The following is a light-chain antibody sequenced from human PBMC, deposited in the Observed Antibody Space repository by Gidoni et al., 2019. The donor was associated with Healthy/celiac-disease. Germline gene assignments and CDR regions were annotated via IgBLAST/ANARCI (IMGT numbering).Light chain of an antibody. J-gene: IGLJ2*01. V-gene: IGLV3-1*01. CDR1: NLGDKY. CDR2: QDS. Sequence: SYALTPPPSVSVSPGQTASITCSGDNLGDKYACWYQQKPGQSPVLVIYQDSKRPSGIPERFSGSNSGNTATLTISGTQAMDEADYYCQAWDSSTGVVFGGGTKLTVL. CDR3: QAWDSSTGVV.